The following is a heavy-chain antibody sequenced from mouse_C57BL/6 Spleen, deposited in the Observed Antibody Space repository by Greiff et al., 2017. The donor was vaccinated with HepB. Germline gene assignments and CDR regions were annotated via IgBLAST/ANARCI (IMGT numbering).Heavy chain of an antibody. Sequence: VQLQQSGAELVKPGASVKLSCKASGYTFTSYWMQWVKQRPGQGLEWIGEIDPSDSYTNYNQKFKGKATLTVDTSSSTAYMQLSSLTSEDSAVYYCAYSNYSAWFAYWGQGTLVTVSA. CDR2: IDPSDSYT. CDR1: GYTFTSYW. J-gene: IGHJ3*01. V-gene: IGHV1-50*01. CDR3: AYSNYSAWFAY. D-gene: IGHD2-5*01.